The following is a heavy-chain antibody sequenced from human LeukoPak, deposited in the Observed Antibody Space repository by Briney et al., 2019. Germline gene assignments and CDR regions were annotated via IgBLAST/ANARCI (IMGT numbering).Heavy chain of an antibody. CDR3: ARAYSSGWYASYYAMDV. Sequence: GGSLRLSCAASGFTFSSYSMSWVRQAPGKGLEWVSGINWNGGSTGYADSVKGRFTISRDNAKNSLSLQMNSLRAEDTALYHCARAYSSGWYASYYAMDVWGQGTTVTVSS. D-gene: IGHD6-19*01. CDR1: GFTFSSYS. J-gene: IGHJ6*02. V-gene: IGHV3-20*01. CDR2: INWNGGST.